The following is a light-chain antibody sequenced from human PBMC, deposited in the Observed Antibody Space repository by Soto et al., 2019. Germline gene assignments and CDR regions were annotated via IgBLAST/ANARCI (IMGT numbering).Light chain of an antibody. CDR2: DAS. CDR3: QQYNKWPLT. CDR1: QSVSSY. V-gene: IGKV3-11*01. J-gene: IGKJ4*01. Sequence: EIVLTQPPATLSWSPWERDRLSCRASQSVSSYLAWYQQKPGQAPRLLIYDASNRATGIPARFSGSGSGTDFTLTISSLEPEDFAVYYCQQYNKWPLTFGGGTKVDIK.